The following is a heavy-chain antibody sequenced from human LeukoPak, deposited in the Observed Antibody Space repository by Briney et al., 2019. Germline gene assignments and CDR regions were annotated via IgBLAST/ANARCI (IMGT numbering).Heavy chain of an antibody. CDR3: ARDRTTRLDAFDI. CDR1: GHTFTGYY. D-gene: IGHD4-17*01. CDR2: INPNSGGT. Sequence: ASVKVSCKASGHTFTGYYMHWVRQAPGQGLEWMGWINPNSGGTNYAQKFQGRVTMTRDTSISTAYMELSRLRSDDTAVYYCARDRTTRLDAFDIWGQGTMVTVSS. J-gene: IGHJ3*02. V-gene: IGHV1-2*02.